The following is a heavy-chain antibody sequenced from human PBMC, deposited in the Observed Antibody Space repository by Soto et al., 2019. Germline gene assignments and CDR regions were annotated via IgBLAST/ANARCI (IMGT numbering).Heavy chain of an antibody. V-gene: IGHV3-23*01. CDR2: ITSDGGNT. Sequence: EVQLLESGGGLVQPGGSLRLSCAASGFTFSSYAMTWVRQAPGKGLEWVSTITSDGGNTYYVDSVKGRFTISRDNSKNKLYLQMNSLRAEDTAIYYCAKGRGGNNRYSFDYWGQGTLVTVSS. CDR1: GFTFSSYA. D-gene: IGHD3-10*01. J-gene: IGHJ4*02. CDR3: AKGRGGNNRYSFDY.